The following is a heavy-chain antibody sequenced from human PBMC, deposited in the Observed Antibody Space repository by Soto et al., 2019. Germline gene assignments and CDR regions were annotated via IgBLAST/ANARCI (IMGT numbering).Heavy chain of an antibody. CDR1: GFTFSSYW. D-gene: IGHD7-27*01. V-gene: IGHV3-7*01. Sequence: GGSLRLSCAASGFTFSSYWMSWVRQAPGKGLEWVACINQDGSQRYYVDSLKGRFTISRDNAKNSLYLQMNSLRAEDTAVYYCARVPMGTSNFYYYMDVGGEGTTVTVSS. CDR2: INQDGSQR. CDR3: ARVPMGTSNFYYYMDV. J-gene: IGHJ6*03.